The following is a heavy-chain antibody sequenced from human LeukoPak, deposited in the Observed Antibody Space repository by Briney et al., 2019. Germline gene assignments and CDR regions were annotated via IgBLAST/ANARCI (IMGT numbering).Heavy chain of an antibody. Sequence: GESLKISCTGSGYNFINYNIGWVRQMPGKGLEWMWIIYQGDYNTRYSPSFGGQVTISADNSITTSYLPWSNLKASDTAMYCCVRPSGGSTSRLDYWGQGTLVTVSS. V-gene: IGHV5-51*01. CDR3: VRPSGGSTSRLDY. J-gene: IGHJ4*02. D-gene: IGHD6-19*01. CDR2: IYQGDYNT. CDR1: GYNFINYN.